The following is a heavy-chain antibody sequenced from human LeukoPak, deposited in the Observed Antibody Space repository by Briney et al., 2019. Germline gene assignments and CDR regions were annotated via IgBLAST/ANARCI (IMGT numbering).Heavy chain of an antibody. CDR2: MYYSGST. CDR1: GGSITSGDYY. V-gene: IGHV4-30-4*01. D-gene: IGHD3-22*01. Sequence: PSQTLSLTCTVSGGSITSGDYYWRWIRQPPGKGLEWIAYMYYSGSTYYNPSLKSRVTMSADTSKNQFSLKLSSVTAEDTAVYYCARPYYYDSRIDPWGQGTLVPSPQ. CDR3: ARPYYYDSRIDP. J-gene: IGHJ5*02.